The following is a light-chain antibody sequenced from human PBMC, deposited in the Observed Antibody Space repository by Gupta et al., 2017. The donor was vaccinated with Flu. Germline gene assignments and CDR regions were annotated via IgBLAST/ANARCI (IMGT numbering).Light chain of an antibody. J-gene: IGLJ3*02. Sequence: QPPSVFPALGQHVSIASSGHSANIEKSYVSWYQQFPGTAPKVVIYDNDKRPSDISDRFSGSKSGTSATLHITRLQTGDEADYYCGTWDTSVGAWVFGGGTRLTV. CDR1: SANIEKSY. CDR2: DND. CDR3: GTWDTSVGAWV. V-gene: IGLV1-51*01.